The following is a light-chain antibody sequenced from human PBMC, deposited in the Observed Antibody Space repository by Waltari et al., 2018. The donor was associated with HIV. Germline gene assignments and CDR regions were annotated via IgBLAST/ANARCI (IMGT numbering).Light chain of an antibody. V-gene: IGKV1-39*01. CDR2: ASS. J-gene: IGKJ1*01. CDR1: QNIGNN. CDR3: QQSHSRPLT. Sequence: DIQMTQSPSSLSASVGDRVTITCRASQNIGNNLIWYQQKPGKAPKLLIYASSSLQNGVPSRFSGSGSATDFTLTISSLQPEDFATYQQSHSRPLTFGQGTKVE.